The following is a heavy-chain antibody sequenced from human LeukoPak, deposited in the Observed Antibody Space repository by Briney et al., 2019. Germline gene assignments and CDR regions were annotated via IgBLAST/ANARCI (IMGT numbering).Heavy chain of an antibody. D-gene: IGHD4-11*01. V-gene: IGHV3-21*01. CDR2: ICGSGTYI. CDR3: ARVGYTNSFGYYYYYMDV. CDR1: GFTFSSYS. Sequence: GGSLRLSCAASGFTFSSYSMNWVRQAPGKGLEWVSSICGSGTYIYYADSVQGRFTISRDNAKNSLYLQMNSLRAEDTAVYYCARVGYTNSFGYYYYYMDVWAKGTMVTVSS. J-gene: IGHJ6*03.